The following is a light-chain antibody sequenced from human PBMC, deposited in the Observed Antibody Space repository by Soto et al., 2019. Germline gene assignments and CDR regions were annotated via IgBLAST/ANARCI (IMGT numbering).Light chain of an antibody. V-gene: IGLV2-14*01. Sequence: QSALTQPASVSGSPGQSITISCTGTSSDVGGYNYVSWYQQHPGKAPKLIIYEVSNRPSEVSNRFSGSKSGNTASLTISGLQAEDDADYYCSSYTSSSTRAFGGGTKLTVL. CDR2: EVS. CDR1: SSDVGGYNY. J-gene: IGLJ2*01. CDR3: SSYTSSSTRA.